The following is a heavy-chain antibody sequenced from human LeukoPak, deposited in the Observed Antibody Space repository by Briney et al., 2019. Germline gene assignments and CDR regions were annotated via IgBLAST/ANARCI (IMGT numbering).Heavy chain of an antibody. CDR3: ARLPHYYDSSGYYYYGMDV. CDR2: IYPGDSDT. J-gene: IGHJ6*02. D-gene: IGHD3-22*01. V-gene: IGHV5-51*01. CDR1: GYSFTSYW. Sequence: GEFLKISCKGSGYSFTSYWIGWVRQMPGKGLEWMGIIYPGDSDTRYSPSFQGQVTISADKSISTAYLQWSSLKASDTAMYYCARLPHYYDSSGYYYYGMDVWGQGTTVTVSS.